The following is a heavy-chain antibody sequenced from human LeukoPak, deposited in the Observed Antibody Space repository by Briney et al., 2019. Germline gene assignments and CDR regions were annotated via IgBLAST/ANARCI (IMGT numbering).Heavy chain of an antibody. Sequence: GGSLRLSCAASGFTFSDYYMSWIRQAPGKGLEWVSYISSSGSTIYYADSVKGRFTISRENAEHSLYMQMNSLRAEDTAVYYCARDTPPWNDGSGLDVWGQGTTVTVSS. CDR1: GFTFSDYY. D-gene: IGHD3-10*01. J-gene: IGHJ6*02. V-gene: IGHV3-11*01. CDR3: ARDTPPWNDGSGLDV. CDR2: ISSSGSTI.